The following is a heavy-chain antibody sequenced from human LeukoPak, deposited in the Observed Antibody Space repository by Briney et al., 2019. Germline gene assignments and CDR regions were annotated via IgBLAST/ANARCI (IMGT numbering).Heavy chain of an antibody. J-gene: IGHJ5*02. V-gene: IGHV3-48*04. CDR3: ARELQGSGFDP. CDR2: ISSSSTTI. D-gene: IGHD6-19*01. CDR1: GFTFSDYS. Sequence: PGGSLRLSCAASGFTFSDYSMNWVRQAPGKGLEWISYISSSSTTIYYADSVKGRFTISRDNARNSLYLQMNSLRAEDTSIYYCARELQGSGFDPWGQGTLVTVSS.